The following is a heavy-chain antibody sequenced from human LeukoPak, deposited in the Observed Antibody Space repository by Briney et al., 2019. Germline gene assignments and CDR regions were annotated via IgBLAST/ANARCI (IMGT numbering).Heavy chain of an antibody. J-gene: IGHJ4*02. CDR1: GGTFSSYG. V-gene: IGHV1-18*01. Sequence: ASVKVSCKASGGTFSSYGISWVRQAPGQGLEWMGWISAYNGNTNYAQKLQGRVTMTTDTSTSTAYMELRSLRSDDTAVYYCARDPPSDNVVVTAIPGYWGQGTLVTVSS. CDR2: ISAYNGNT. D-gene: IGHD2-21*02. CDR3: ARDPPSDNVVVTAIPGY.